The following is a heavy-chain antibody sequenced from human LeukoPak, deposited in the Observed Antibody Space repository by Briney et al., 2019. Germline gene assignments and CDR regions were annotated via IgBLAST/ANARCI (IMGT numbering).Heavy chain of an antibody. J-gene: IGHJ4*02. D-gene: IGHD3-3*01. V-gene: IGHV3-23*01. CDR3: VKALVDFWSGYSSYYFDY. CDR1: GFTFSSSA. Sequence: GGSLRLSCAASGFTFSSSAMSWVRQAPGKGLEWVSAITTSGSNTFYADSVRGRFTISRDNSKNTLYLQMNSLRAEDTTVYYCVKALVDFWSGYSSYYFDYWGQGTLVTVSS. CDR2: ITTSGSNT.